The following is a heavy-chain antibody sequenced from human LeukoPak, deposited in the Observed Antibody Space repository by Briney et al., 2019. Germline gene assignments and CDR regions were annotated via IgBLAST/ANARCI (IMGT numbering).Heavy chain of an antibody. CDR3: ARTAGDFDY. D-gene: IGHD3-16*01. J-gene: IGHJ4*02. CDR2: MNPKSGNT. V-gene: IGHV1-8*01. CDR1: GYTFTTYD. Sequence: ASVKVSCKASGYTFTTYDINWVRQATGQGLEWMGWMNPKSGNTGYAQKFQGRVTMTRDTSISTAYMELSSLISDDTAMYYCARTAGDFDYWGQGTLVTASS.